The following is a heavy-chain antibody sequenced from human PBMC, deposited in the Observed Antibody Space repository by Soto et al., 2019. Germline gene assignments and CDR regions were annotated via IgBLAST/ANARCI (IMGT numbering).Heavy chain of an antibody. CDR3: ATDLPTEGAGEFDY. Sequence: EVQLLESGGGLVQPGGSLRLSCVASGFTFKTAWMAWVRQAPGKGLEWVGHVTAGGPTPYAAPVKGKFTISRDDSHNTVYLQMNSLKTEHTAVYYCATDLPTEGAGEFDYRGQGTPVTVSS. D-gene: IGHD1-26*01. CDR1: GFTFKTAW. V-gene: IGHV3-15*01. J-gene: IGHJ4*02. CDR2: VTAGGPT.